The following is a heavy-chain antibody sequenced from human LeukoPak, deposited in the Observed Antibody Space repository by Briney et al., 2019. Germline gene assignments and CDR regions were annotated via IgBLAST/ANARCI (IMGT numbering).Heavy chain of an antibody. CDR3: ARGRYYYGSGTSYYYYYGMDV. D-gene: IGHD3-10*01. Sequence: SQTLSLTCTVSGGSISSGGYYWSWIRQPPGKGLEWIGEINHSGSTNYNPSLKSRVTISVDTSKNQFSLKLSSVTAADTAVYYCARGRYYYGSGTSYYYYYGMDVWGQGTTVTVSS. CDR1: GGSISSGGYY. J-gene: IGHJ6*02. V-gene: IGHV4-30-2*01. CDR2: INHSGST.